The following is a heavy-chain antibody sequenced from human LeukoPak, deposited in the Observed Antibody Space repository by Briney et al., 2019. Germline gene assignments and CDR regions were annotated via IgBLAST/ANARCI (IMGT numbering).Heavy chain of an antibody. CDR1: SDSVSTSSYY. D-gene: IGHD3-9*01. CDR3: ARINAHYDIPSGWRDHYYMDV. J-gene: IGHJ6*03. CDR2: IYYSGST. V-gene: IGHV4-39*01. Sequence: PSETLSLTCSVSSDSVSTSSYYWGWIRQPPGKGLEWIGTIYYSGSTYYNPSLTSRVTISVDTSKNQFSLKLSSVTAADTAVYYCARINAHYDIPSGWRDHYYMDVWGKGTTVTISS.